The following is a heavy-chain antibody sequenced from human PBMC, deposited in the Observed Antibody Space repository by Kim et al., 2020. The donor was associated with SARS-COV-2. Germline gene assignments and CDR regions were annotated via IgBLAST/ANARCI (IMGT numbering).Heavy chain of an antibody. Sequence: DAGKGRFTISRDESKNTLYLQMNSRRAEDTAIYYCARGGDSSWFGSYFDYWGQGTLVTVSS. D-gene: IGHD6-13*01. CDR3: ARGGDSSWFGSYFDY. J-gene: IGHJ4*02. V-gene: IGHV3-66*01.